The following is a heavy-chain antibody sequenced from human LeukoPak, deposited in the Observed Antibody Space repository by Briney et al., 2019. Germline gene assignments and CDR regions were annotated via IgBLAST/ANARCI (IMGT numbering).Heavy chain of an antibody. CDR3: ARDFDS. V-gene: IGHV4-59*12. CDR2: IYYSGST. J-gene: IGHJ4*02. Sequence: PSETLSLTCTVAGGSISSYYWSWIRQPPGKRLEWIGYIYYSGSTNYNPSLKSRVTISVDASKHQFSLKLSSVTAADTAVYYCARDFDSWGQGTLVTVSS. CDR1: GGSISSYY.